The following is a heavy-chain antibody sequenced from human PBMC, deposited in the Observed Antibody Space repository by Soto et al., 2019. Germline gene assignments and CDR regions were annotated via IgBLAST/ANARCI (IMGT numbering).Heavy chain of an antibody. Sequence: PGGSLRLSCTASGFTFGDYAMSWVRQAPGKGLEWVGFIRSKAYGGTTEYAASVKGRFTISRDDSKSIAYLQMNSLKTEDTAVYYCTRYFEATAMVPDYWGQGTLVTVSS. CDR1: GFTFGDYA. CDR3: TRYFEATAMVPDY. CDR2: IRSKAYGGTT. J-gene: IGHJ4*02. V-gene: IGHV3-49*04. D-gene: IGHD5-18*01.